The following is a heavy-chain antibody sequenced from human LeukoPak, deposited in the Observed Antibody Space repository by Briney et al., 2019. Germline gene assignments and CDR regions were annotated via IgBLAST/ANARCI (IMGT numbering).Heavy chain of an antibody. V-gene: IGHV4-34*01. CDR1: GGSFSGYY. D-gene: IGHD6-19*01. CDR3: ARGRPRRIAVAPLGYYYGMDV. CDR2: INHSGST. J-gene: IGHJ6*02. Sequence: PSETLSLTCAVYGGSFSGYYWSWLRQPPGKGLEWIGEINHSGSTNYNPSLKSRVTMSVDTSKNQFSLKLSSVTAADTAVYYCARGRPRRIAVAPLGYYYGMDVWGQGTTVTVSS.